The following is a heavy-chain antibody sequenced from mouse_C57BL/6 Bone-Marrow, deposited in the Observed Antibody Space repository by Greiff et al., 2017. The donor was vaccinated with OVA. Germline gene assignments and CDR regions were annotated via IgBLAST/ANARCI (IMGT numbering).Heavy chain of an antibody. D-gene: IGHD2-4*01. V-gene: IGHV1-64*01. CDR2: IHPNSGST. CDR1: GYTFTSYW. CDR3: ARGDYDYDDGPDY. J-gene: IGHJ2*01. Sequence: QVQLQQPGAELVKPGASVKLSCKASGYTFTSYWMHWVKQRPGQGLEWIGMIHPNSGSTNYNEKFKSKATLTVDKSSSTAYMQLSSLTSEDSAVYYGARGDYDYDDGPDYWGQGTTLTVSS.